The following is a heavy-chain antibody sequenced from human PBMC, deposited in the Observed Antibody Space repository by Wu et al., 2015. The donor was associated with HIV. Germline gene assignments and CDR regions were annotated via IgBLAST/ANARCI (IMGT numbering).Heavy chain of an antibody. D-gene: IGHD3-16*01. CDR2: ITPNSGGT. CDR3: VRGARGMPKGAFDI. V-gene: IGHV1-2*02. Sequence: QVQLVQFGAGVKKPGASVKVSCKASGYTFTSYYIHWLRQAPGQGLEWMAWITPNSGGTNSAQMFQGRVTMTRDTSITTVYLELNSLTSDDTAVYYCVRGARGMPKGAFDIWGQGTLVIVSS. CDR1: GYTFTSYY. J-gene: IGHJ3*02.